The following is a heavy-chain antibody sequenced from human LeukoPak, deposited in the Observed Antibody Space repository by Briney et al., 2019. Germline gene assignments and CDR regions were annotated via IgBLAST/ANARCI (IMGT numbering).Heavy chain of an antibody. V-gene: IGHV4-61*02. CDR2: IYTSGST. CDR1: GGSISSGSYY. Sequence: TSQTLSLTCTVSGGSISSGSYYWSWIRQPAGKGLEWIGRIYTSGSTNYNPSLKSRVTISVDTSKNQFSLKLSSVTAADTAVYYCARDSGSYYAEATGYYFDYWGQGTLVTVSS. J-gene: IGHJ4*02. D-gene: IGHD1-26*01. CDR3: ARDSGSYYAEATGYYFDY.